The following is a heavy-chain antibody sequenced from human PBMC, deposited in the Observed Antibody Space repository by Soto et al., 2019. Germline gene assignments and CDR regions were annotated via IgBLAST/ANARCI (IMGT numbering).Heavy chain of an antibody. CDR2: ISSGSNYT. CDR3: ARDFKESQYYYYCMDV. J-gene: IGHJ6*03. V-gene: IGHV3-21*06. D-gene: IGHD3-10*01. Sequence: PGGSLRLSHVASGFTFSIYSLNSFCHAPGKGLEWVSSISSGSNYTYYADSVKGRFTISRDNAKNSVYLQMNSLRAEDTALYYCARDFKESQYYYYCMDVWGKGT. CDR1: GFTFSIYS.